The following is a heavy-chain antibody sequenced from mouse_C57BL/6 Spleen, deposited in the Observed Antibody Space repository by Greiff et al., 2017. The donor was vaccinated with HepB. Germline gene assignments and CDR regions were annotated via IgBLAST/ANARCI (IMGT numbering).Heavy chain of an antibody. J-gene: IGHJ3*01. V-gene: IGHV1-18*01. Sequence: EVQLQQSGPELVKPGASVKIPCKASGYTFTDYNMDWVKQSHGKSLEWIGDINPNNGGTIYNQKFKGKATLTVDKSSSTAYMELRSLTSEDTAVYYGARSLRYYYGSSYLAYWGQGTLVTVSA. CDR2: INPNNGGT. CDR3: ARSLRYYYGSSYLAY. D-gene: IGHD1-1*01. CDR1: GYTFTDYN.